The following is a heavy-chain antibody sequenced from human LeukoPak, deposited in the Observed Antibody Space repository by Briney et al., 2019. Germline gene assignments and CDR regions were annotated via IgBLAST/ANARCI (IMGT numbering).Heavy chain of an antibody. CDR3: TRDRNGGDHYYMDV. CDR2: ISYSGTT. V-gene: IGHV4-59*01. Sequence: SETLSLTCTVSGGSISNYYWSWIRQPPGKGLEWIGFISYSGTTYYNPSLESRVTISRDTSRNQFSLKLSSVTAADTAVYYCTRDRNGGDHYYMDVWGKGTTVTVSS. CDR1: GGSISNYY. D-gene: IGHD3-16*01. J-gene: IGHJ6*03.